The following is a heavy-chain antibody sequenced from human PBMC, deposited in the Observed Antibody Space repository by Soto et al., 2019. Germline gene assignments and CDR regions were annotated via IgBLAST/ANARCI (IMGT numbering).Heavy chain of an antibody. J-gene: IGHJ5*02. CDR2: IDSSGEK. Sequence: QVTLKESGPVLVKPTETLTLRCTVSGLSITDSAMGVSWIRQPPGQPLEWLAHIDSSGEKSYRTFLKSRLAISKDTSKSQIVLTMTNMDTADTATYYCARRHLAVAVSPWFDPWGQGIPVTVSS. V-gene: IGHV2-26*01. CDR1: GLSITDSAMG. CDR3: ARRHLAVAVSPWFDP. D-gene: IGHD6-19*01.